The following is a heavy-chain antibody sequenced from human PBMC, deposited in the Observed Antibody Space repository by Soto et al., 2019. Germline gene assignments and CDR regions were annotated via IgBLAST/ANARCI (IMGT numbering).Heavy chain of an antibody. CDR2: IWYDGSNK. CDR1: GFTFSSYG. V-gene: IGHV3-33*01. D-gene: IGHD1-26*01. Sequence: PGGSLRLSCAASGFTFSSYGMHWVRQAPGKGLEWVAVIWYDGSNKYYADSVKGRFTISRDNSKNTLYLQMNSLRAEDTAVYYCATRSSPRPFDIWGQGTMVTVSS. CDR3: ATRSSPRPFDI. J-gene: IGHJ3*02.